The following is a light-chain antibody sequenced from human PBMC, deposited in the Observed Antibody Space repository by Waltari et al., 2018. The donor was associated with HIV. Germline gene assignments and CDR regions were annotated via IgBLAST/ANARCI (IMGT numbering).Light chain of an antibody. CDR1: SSDIGGYNY. Sequence: QSALTPPPSASGSPGQSVTMSCTRTSSDIGGYNYVSWYPQPPGKAPKLIMTEVTKRPSGVPDRFSGSKSGNTASLTVSGLQAEDEAHYYCSSYAPTNKFYVLFGGGTTLTVL. V-gene: IGLV2-8*01. CDR2: EVT. CDR3: SSYAPTNKFYVL. J-gene: IGLJ2*01.